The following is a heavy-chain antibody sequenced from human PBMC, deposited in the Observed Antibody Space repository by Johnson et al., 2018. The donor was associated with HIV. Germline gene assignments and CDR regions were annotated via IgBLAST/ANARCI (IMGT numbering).Heavy chain of an antibody. J-gene: IGHJ3*02. CDR3: AKDIVAGYGESRGAFEI. D-gene: IGHD4-17*01. CDR1: GFTFDDYA. Sequence: VQLVESGGGLVQPGRSLRLSCAASGFTFDDYAMHWVRQAPGKGLEWVSGISWYSGSLGYADSVKGRFTISRDNAKNSLYLQMNSLRADDTALYYCAKDIVAGYGESRGAFEIWGQGTMVTVSS. CDR2: ISWYSGSL. V-gene: IGHV3-9*01.